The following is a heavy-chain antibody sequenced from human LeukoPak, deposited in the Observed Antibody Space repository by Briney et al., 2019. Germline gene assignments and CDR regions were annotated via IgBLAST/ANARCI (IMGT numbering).Heavy chain of an antibody. J-gene: IGHJ5*02. D-gene: IGHD3-3*01. V-gene: IGHV4-59*12. Sequence: SETLSLTCTVSGGSISSYYWSWIRQPPGKGLEWIGYIYYSGSTNYNPSLKSRVTMSVDTSKNQFSLKLSSVTAADTAVYYCARELEGQYYDFWSGYLNWFDPWGQGTLVTVSS. CDR1: GGSISSYY. CDR3: ARELEGQYYDFWSGYLNWFDP. CDR2: IYYSGST.